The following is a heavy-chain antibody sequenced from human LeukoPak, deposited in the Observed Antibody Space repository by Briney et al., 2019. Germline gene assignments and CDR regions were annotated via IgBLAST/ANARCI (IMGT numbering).Heavy chain of an antibody. Sequence: PGGSLRLSCAASGFAFSSYAMHWVRQAPGKGLEWVAVISYDGSNKYYADSVKGRFTISRDNSKNTLYLQMNSLRAEDTAVYYCARDSWIAVAGIFDYWGQGTLVTVSS. CDR2: ISYDGSNK. D-gene: IGHD6-19*01. CDR1: GFAFSSYA. CDR3: ARDSWIAVAGIFDY. J-gene: IGHJ4*02. V-gene: IGHV3-30-3*01.